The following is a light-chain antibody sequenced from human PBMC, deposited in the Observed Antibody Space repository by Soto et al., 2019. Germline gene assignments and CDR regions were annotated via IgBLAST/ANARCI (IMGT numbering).Light chain of an antibody. V-gene: IGKV1-9*01. CDR2: AAS. Sequence: DIQLTQSPSFLSASVGDRVTITCRASPGLSSDLAWYQQKPGKAPKLLIYAASTLQSGVPSRFSGSGSGTEFTLTISSLQPEDFATYYGQQLNSYPITFGQGTRLEIK. J-gene: IGKJ5*01. CDR3: QQLNSYPIT. CDR1: PGLSSD.